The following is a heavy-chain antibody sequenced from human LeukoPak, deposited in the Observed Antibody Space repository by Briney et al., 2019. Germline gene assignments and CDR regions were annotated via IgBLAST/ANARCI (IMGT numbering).Heavy chain of an antibody. CDR1: GFTFSSYA. D-gene: IGHD2-2*01. Sequence: RGSLRLSCAASGFTFSSYAVSWVRQAPGKGVGWGSAISGSGGSTYCADSVKGRFPISRDNSKNTLYLQLNSLRAEDTAVYYCAKPIVVVPAALGWFDPWGQGTLVTVSS. J-gene: IGHJ5*02. CDR2: ISGSGGST. CDR3: AKPIVVVPAALGWFDP. V-gene: IGHV3-23*01.